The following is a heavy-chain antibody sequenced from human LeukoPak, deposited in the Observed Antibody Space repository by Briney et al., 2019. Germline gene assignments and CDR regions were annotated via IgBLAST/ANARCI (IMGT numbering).Heavy chain of an antibody. CDR1: GFTFSSYT. J-gene: IGHJ6*02. Sequence: GGSLRLSCAASGFTFSSYTMNWVRQAPGKGLEWVSCISSSSSYMYYADSVKGRFTISRDNAKNSLYLQMNSLRAEDTAVYYCARDRDVPAIGMDVWGQGTTVTVSS. CDR3: ARDRDVPAIGMDV. CDR2: ISSSSSYM. V-gene: IGHV3-21*06.